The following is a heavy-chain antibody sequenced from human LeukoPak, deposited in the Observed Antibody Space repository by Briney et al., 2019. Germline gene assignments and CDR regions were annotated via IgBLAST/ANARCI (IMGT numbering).Heavy chain of an antibody. CDR1: GGSISSGGYY. J-gene: IGHJ4*02. CDR2: IYYSGST. CDR3: ARGIGGPTVVVTASMGYFDY. V-gene: IGHV4-31*03. D-gene: IGHD2-21*02. Sequence: SETLSLTCTVSGGSISSGGYYWSWIRQHPGKGLEWIGYIYYSGSTYYNPSLKSRVTISVDTSKNQFSLKLSSVTAADTAVYYCARGIGGPTVVVTASMGYFDYWGQGTLVTVSS.